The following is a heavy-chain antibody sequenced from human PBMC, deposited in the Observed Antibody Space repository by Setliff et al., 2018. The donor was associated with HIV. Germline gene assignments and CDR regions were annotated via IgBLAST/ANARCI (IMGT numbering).Heavy chain of an antibody. CDR2: IYTSGST. CDR1: GGSISSYY. Sequence: SETLSLTCTVSGGSISSYYWSWIRQPAGKGLEWIGRIYTSGSTNYNPSLKSRVTMSVDTSKNQFSLKLSSVTAADTAVYYCARVGYYYDSSGYIFWGQGTLVTVSS. J-gene: IGHJ4*02. D-gene: IGHD3-22*01. V-gene: IGHV4-4*07. CDR3: ARVGYYYDSSGYIF.